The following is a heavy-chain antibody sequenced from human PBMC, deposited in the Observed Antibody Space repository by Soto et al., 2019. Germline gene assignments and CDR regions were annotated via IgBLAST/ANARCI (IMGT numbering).Heavy chain of an antibody. V-gene: IGHV4-39*01. CDR2: VYYNGNT. CDR1: GGSISSGTYN. CDR3: ARHNRVGPLVP. Sequence: SETLSLTCTVSGGSISSGTYNWGWIRQPPGKGLEWIGNVYYNGNTNYTPSLKSRLTISIDTSKSQFFLRLSSVTTADTAVYYCARHNRVGPLVPWGQGSLVTVSS. J-gene: IGHJ5*02.